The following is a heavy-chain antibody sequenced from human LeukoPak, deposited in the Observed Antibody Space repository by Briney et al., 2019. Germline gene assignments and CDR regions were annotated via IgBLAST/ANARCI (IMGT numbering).Heavy chain of an antibody. CDR2: ISGSGGTT. D-gene: IGHD3-22*01. CDR3: ARVLQNYYDSSLHAFDI. CDR1: GFTFSNYA. J-gene: IGHJ3*02. V-gene: IGHV3-23*01. Sequence: GGSLRLSCAASGFTFSNYAMHWVRQAPGKGLVWVSAISGSGGTTYYADSVKGRFTISGDNSKNTLYLQMNSLRAEDTAVYYCARVLQNYYDSSLHAFDIWGQGTMVSVSS.